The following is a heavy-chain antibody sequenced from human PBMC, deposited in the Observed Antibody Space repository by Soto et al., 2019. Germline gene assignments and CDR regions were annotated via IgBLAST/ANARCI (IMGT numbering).Heavy chain of an antibody. D-gene: IGHD3-16*01. V-gene: IGHV3-30-3*01. CDR1: GFTFSSYA. CDR2: ISYDGSNK. CDR3: ARDLSPGGPSEMDDAFDI. Sequence: QVQLVESWGGVVQPGRSLRLSCAASGFTFSSYAMHWVRQAPGKGLEWVAVISYDGSNKYYADSVKGRFTISRDNSKNTMYLRMNCLRAEDTGVYYCARDLSPGGPSEMDDAFDIWGQGTMVTVSS. J-gene: IGHJ3*02.